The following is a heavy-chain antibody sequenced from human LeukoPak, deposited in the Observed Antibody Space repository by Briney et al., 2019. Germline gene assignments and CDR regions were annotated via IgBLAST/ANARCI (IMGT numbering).Heavy chain of an antibody. D-gene: IGHD4-11*01. Sequence: GASVTVSCKASGYTFTSYGISWVRQAPGQGLEWVGWISDYNGNTNYEQKLQGRVTMTTDTSTSTAYMELRSLRSDDTAVYYCARDLYRDSLPVSWFDPWGQGTLVTVSS. CDR2: ISDYNGNT. CDR1: GYTFTSYG. CDR3: ARDLYRDSLPVSWFDP. V-gene: IGHV1-18*01. J-gene: IGHJ5*02.